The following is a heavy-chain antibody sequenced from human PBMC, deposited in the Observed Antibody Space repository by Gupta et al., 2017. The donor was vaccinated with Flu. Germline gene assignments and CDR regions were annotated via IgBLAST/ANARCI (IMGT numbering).Heavy chain of an antibody. V-gene: IGHV3-7*01. CDR3: ARDVGSGDYDS. CDR1: FTSRDYW. CDR2: INRDGSVI. Sequence: FTSRDYWRSWVRQAPGKGPELVANINRDGSVINYMDFVRGRFTISRDNAKNAVYFQMNSRRVDDTAVDYCARDVGSGDYDSWGQGTLVTVSS. J-gene: IGHJ5*01. D-gene: IGHD4-17*01.